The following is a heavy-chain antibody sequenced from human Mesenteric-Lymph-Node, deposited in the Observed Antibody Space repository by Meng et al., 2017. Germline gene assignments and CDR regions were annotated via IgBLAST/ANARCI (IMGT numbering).Heavy chain of an antibody. CDR1: GYTFTSYA. CDR3: ARRTGTALVFFDY. CDR2: INAGNGNT. D-gene: IGHD5-18*01. Sequence: ASVKVSCKASGYTFTSYAMHWVRQAPGQRLEWMGWINAGNGNTKYSQKFQGRVTITRDTSASTAYMELSSLRSEDTAVYYCARRTGTALVFFDYWGQGSLVTVSS. J-gene: IGHJ4*02. V-gene: IGHV1-3*01.